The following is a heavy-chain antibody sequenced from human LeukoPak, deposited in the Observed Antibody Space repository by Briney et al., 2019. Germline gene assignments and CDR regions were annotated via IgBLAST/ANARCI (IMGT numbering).Heavy chain of an antibody. CDR2: IYYSGSA. D-gene: IGHD3-3*01. CDR3: ARPGEFKEWLLWDY. CDR1: GGSISSYY. J-gene: IGHJ4*02. Sequence: SETLSLTCTVSGGSISSYYWGWIRQPPGKGLEWIGSIYYSGSAYYNPSLKSRVTISVDTSKNQFSLKLSSVTAADTAVYYCARPGEFKEWLLWDYWGQGTLVTVSS. V-gene: IGHV4-39*01.